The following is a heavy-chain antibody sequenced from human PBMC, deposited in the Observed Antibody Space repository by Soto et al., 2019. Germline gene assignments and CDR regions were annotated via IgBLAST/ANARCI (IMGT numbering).Heavy chain of an antibody. CDR2: ISSSSSYI. J-gene: IGHJ5*02. Sequence: EVQLVESGGGLVKPGGSLRLSCAASGFTFSSYSMNWVRQAPGKGLEWVSSISSSSSYIYYADSVKGRFTISRDNAKNSLYLQMNSLRAEDTAVYYCARDSSTYSASRGFDPWGQGTLVTVSS. D-gene: IGHD2-21*01. V-gene: IGHV3-21*01. CDR1: GFTFSSYS. CDR3: ARDSSTYSASRGFDP.